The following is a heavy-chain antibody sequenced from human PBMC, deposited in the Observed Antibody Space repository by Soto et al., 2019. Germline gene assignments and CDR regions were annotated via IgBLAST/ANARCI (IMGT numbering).Heavy chain of an antibody. CDR3: ARYFFSAVATSRDHHSGTARSATDL. CDR2: ISSSSSTI. V-gene: IGHV3-48*02. Sequence: KELVWVSYISSSSSTIYYTDSVKGRFTISRDNAKNSLYLQMNSLRDEDTAVYYCARYFFSAVATSRDHHSGTARSATDL. D-gene: IGHD1-1*01. J-gene: IGHJ2*01.